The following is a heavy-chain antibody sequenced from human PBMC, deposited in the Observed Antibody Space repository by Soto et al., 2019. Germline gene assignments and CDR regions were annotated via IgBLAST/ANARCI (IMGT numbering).Heavy chain of an antibody. D-gene: IGHD2-21*02. CDR2: INSDGSST. J-gene: IGHJ5*02. V-gene: IGHV3-74*01. Sequence: EVQLVESGGGLVQPGGSLRLSCAASGFTFSSYWMHWVRQAPGKGLVWVSRINSDGSSTTYADSVKGRFTISRDNAKNXXYLQMNSLRAEDTAVYYGARGPSVVVTASGGWFDPWGQGTLVTVSA. CDR1: GFTFSSYW. CDR3: ARGPSVVVTASGGWFDP.